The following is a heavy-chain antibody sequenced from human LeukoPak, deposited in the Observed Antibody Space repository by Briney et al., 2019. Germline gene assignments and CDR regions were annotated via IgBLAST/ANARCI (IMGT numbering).Heavy chain of an antibody. D-gene: IGHD3-10*01. CDR3: ARAGTNYYGSGSYYYYYYMDV. J-gene: IGHJ6*03. Sequence: PSETLSLTCAVYGGSFSGYYWSWIRQPPGKGLEWIGEINHSGSTNYNPSLKSRVTISVDTSKNQFSLKLSSVTAADTAVYYCARAGTNYYGSGSYYYYYYMDVWGKGTTVTVSS. CDR1: GGSFSGYY. V-gene: IGHV4-34*01. CDR2: INHSGST.